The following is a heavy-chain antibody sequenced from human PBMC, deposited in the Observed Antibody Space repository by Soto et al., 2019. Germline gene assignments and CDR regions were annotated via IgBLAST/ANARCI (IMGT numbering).Heavy chain of an antibody. CDR1: GFTFSTYW. J-gene: IGHJ6*02. D-gene: IGHD5-18*01. CDR3: ARRVGYSYGIMDV. V-gene: IGHV3-74*01. Sequence: EVQLVESGGGLVQPGGSLRLSCAASGFTFSTYWMHWVRQVPGKGLVWVSRINTDGSSTSYANSVKGRFTISRDNAKNTLSLQMTSPRAEDTAVYFCARRVGYSYGIMDVWGQGTTVTVSS. CDR2: INTDGSST.